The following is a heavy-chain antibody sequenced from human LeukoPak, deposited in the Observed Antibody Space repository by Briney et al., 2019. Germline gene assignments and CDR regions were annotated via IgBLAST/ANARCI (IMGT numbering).Heavy chain of an antibody. Sequence: GGALQISWKGSGYRFTSYWIGWVRQMPGKGLEWMGIIYHGDSDTRYSRSFEGEGTISADKSISTAYLQWSSLKASDTAMYYCARPPYCTNGVCYTVEGNWGQGTLVTVSS. CDR2: IYHGDSDT. CDR1: GYRFTSYW. V-gene: IGHV5-51*01. J-gene: IGHJ4*02. CDR3: ARPPYCTNGVCYTVEGN. D-gene: IGHD2-8*01.